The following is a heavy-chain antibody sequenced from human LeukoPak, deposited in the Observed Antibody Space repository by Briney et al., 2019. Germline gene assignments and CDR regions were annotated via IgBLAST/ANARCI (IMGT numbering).Heavy chain of an antibody. J-gene: IGHJ6*03. Sequence: SETLSLTCTVSGGSISSYYWSWIRQPAGKGLEWIVRIYTSGSTNYNPSLKSRVTMSVDTSKNQFSLKLSSVTAADTAVYYCARDQYGSGLGGVDYYYYMDVWGKGTTVTVSS. CDR1: GGSISSYY. CDR2: IYTSGST. CDR3: ARDQYGSGLGGVDYYYYMDV. V-gene: IGHV4-4*07. D-gene: IGHD3-10*01.